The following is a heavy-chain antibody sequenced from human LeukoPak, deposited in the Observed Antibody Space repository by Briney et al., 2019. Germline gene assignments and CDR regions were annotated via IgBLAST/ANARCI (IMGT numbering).Heavy chain of an antibody. V-gene: IGHV3-9*01. J-gene: IGHJ3*02. D-gene: IGHD2-2*01. Sequence: GRSLRLSCAASGFTFDDYAMHWVRQAPGKGLEWVSGISWNSGSIGYADSVKGRFTISRDNAKNSLYLQMNSLRAEDTALYYCAKGVVPAVNDAFDIWGQGTMVTVSS. CDR3: AKGVVPAVNDAFDI. CDR2: ISWNSGSI. CDR1: GFTFDDYA.